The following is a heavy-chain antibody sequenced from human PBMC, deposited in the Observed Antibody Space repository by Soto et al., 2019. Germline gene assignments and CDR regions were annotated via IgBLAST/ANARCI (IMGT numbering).Heavy chain of an antibody. D-gene: IGHD6-25*01. CDR2: IKSKTDGGTT. Sequence: GGSLRLSCAASGFTFSNAWMNWVRQAPGKGLEWVGRIKSKTDGGTTDYAAPVKGRFTISRDDSKNTLYLQMNSLKTEDTAVYYFTTDETETTEEAALGNGGKGTRATVP. J-gene: IGHJ4*02. CDR1: GFTFSNAW. V-gene: IGHV3-15*07. CDR3: TTDETETTEEAALGN.